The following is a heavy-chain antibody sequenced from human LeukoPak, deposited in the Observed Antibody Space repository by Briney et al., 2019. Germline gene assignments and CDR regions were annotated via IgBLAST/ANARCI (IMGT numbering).Heavy chain of an antibody. Sequence: GGCLTLSAAVYGFPLYSYAMTGLRPAPGQGLEWVSSISGDGATTYHADPVKGRFTIYRNNAKNTVYLEISILGAEDTAVYYGARGFRLFKSATWFLSFDGWGPGTLVTVSS. CDR3: ARGFRLFKSATWFLSFDG. CDR2: ISGDGATT. D-gene: IGHD3-9*01. J-gene: IGHJ4*02. CDR1: GFPLYSYA. V-gene: IGHV3-23*01.